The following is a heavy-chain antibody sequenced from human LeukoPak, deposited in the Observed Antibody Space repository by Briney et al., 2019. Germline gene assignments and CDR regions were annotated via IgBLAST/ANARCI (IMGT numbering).Heavy chain of an antibody. D-gene: IGHD3-10*02. J-gene: IGHJ4*02. CDR2: IYYSGST. V-gene: IGHV4-39*01. CDR3: ARRRTMFGYFAGEFDY. Sequence: SETLSLTCTVSGGSISSYYWSWIRQPPGKGLEWIGSIYYSGSTNNNPSLKSRVTISVDTSKNQFSLKLSSVTAADTAVYYCARRRTMFGYFAGEFDYWGQGTLVTVSS. CDR1: GGSISSYY.